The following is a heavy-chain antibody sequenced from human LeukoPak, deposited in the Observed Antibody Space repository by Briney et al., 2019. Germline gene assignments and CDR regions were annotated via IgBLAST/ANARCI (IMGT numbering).Heavy chain of an antibody. CDR3: ARERGEEYSSGWYKTNFFDT. CDR2: GDYSGGT. Sequence: SETLSLTCTVSSDFFSSVTDYWAWIRQPPGRGLEWIASGDYSGGTYYNPSLESRVAISADMSKNQISLKLSSVTAADTALYYCARERGEEYSSGWYKTNFFDTWGQGTRVTVSS. CDR1: SDFFSSVTDY. J-gene: IGHJ4*02. D-gene: IGHD6-19*01. V-gene: IGHV4-39*07.